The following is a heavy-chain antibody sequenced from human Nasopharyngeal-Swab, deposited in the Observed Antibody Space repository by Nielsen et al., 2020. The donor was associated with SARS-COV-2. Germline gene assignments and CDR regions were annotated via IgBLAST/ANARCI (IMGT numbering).Heavy chain of an antibody. CDR3: ARGLYSSGFSYYYYGMDV. J-gene: IGHJ6*02. V-gene: IGHV1-8*01. Sequence: ASVKVSCKASGYTFTSYDINWVRQATGQGLEWMGWMNPNSGNTGYAQKFQGRVTITRNTSISTAYMELSSLRSEDTAVYYCARGLYSSGFSYYYYGMDVWGQGTTVTVSS. CDR1: GYTFTSYD. CDR2: MNPNSGNT. D-gene: IGHD6-19*01.